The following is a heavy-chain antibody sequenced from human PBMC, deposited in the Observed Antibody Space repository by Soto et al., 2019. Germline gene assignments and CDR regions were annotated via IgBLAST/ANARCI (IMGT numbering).Heavy chain of an antibody. CDR1: GYTFTGHY. V-gene: IGHV1-2*02. Sequence: ASVKVSCKAAGYTFTGHYIHWVRQAPGQGLEWMGRINPNSGDANYAQKFQGRVTMTRDTSISTAAMEVSNLRSGDTAVYYCAREAENYFYYGMDVWGQGTTVTVSS. CDR2: INPNSGDA. J-gene: IGHJ6*02. CDR3: AREAENYFYYGMDV.